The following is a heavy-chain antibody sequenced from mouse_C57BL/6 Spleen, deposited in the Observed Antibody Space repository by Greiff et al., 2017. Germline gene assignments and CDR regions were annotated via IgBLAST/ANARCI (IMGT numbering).Heavy chain of an antibody. V-gene: IGHV5-15*01. J-gene: IGHJ3*01. CDR2: ISNLAYSI. CDR1: GFTFSDYG. CDR3: ARQGSDGFAY. Sequence: EVQVVESGGGLVQPGGSLKLSCAASGFTFSDYGMAWVRQAPRKGPEWVAFISNLAYSIYYADTVTGRFTISRENAKNTQYLEMSSLRSEDTAMYYCARQGSDGFAYWGQGTLVTVSA.